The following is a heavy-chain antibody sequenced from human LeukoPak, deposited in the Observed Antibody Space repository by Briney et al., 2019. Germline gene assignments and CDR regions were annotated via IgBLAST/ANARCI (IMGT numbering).Heavy chain of an antibody. CDR2: IRSIAYGEST. CDR1: SGSISSDY. V-gene: IGHV3-49*04. CDR3: TTVIRGSYYYYGMDV. Sequence: LSLTCTVSSGSISSDYWSWVRQAPGKGLEWVGFIRSIAYGESTDYAASVKGRFTISRDDSKSIAYLQMNSLKTEDTAVYYCTTVIRGSYYYYGMDVWGQGTTVTVSS. D-gene: IGHD3-16*01. J-gene: IGHJ6*02.